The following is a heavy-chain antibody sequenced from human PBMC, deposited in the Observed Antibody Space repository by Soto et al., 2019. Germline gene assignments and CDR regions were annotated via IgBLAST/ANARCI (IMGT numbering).Heavy chain of an antibody. J-gene: IGHJ4*02. V-gene: IGHV3-30*18. Sequence: QVQLVESGGGVVQPGRSLRLSCAASGFTFSSYGMHWVRQAPGKRLEWVAVISYDGSNKYYADSVKGRFTISRDNFKNTLYLQMNSLRAEDTAVYYCAKDRRKVVVAAPFDYWGQGTLVTVSS. CDR3: AKDRRKVVVAAPFDY. D-gene: IGHD2-15*01. CDR2: ISYDGSNK. CDR1: GFTFSSYG.